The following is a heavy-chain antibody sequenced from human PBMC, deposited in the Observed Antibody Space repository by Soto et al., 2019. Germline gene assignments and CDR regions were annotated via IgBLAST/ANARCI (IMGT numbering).Heavy chain of an antibody. CDR1: GFTFSSYG. V-gene: IGHV3-33*01. D-gene: IGHD6-13*01. J-gene: IGHJ4*02. CDR2: IWYDGSNK. CDR3: ASLGFLLGSSWYGINDY. Sequence: QVQLVESGGGVVQPGRSLRLSCAASGFTFSSYGMHWVRQAPGKGLEWVAVIWYDGSNKYYADSVKGRFTISRDNSKNTLYQQMNSLRAEDTAVYYCASLGFLLGSSWYGINDYWGQGTLVTVSS.